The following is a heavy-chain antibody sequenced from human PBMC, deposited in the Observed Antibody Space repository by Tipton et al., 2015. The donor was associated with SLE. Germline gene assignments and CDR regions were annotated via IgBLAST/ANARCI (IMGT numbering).Heavy chain of an antibody. CDR3: ARGVVQGVPFDY. CDR1: GGSFSGYY. CDR2: IYTSGST. V-gene: IGHV4-4*08. J-gene: IGHJ4*02. D-gene: IGHD3-10*01. Sequence: TLSLTCAVYGGSFSGYYWSWIRQPPGKGLEWIGHIYTSGSTNYNPSLKSRVTISIDTSKNQFSLKLSSVTAADTAVYYCARGVVQGVPFDYWGQGTLVTVSS.